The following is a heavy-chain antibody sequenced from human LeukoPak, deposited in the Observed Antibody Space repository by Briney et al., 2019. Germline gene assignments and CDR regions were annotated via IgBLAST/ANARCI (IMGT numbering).Heavy chain of an antibody. J-gene: IGHJ4*02. CDR2: ISSSSSYI. V-gene: IGHV3-21*01. CDR3: ATPGVAARDY. D-gene: IGHD6-6*01. CDR1: GFTLSSYS. Sequence: GGSLRLSCAASGFTLSSYSMNWVRQAPGKGLEWVSSISSSSSYIYYADSVKGRFTISRDNAKNSLYLQMNSLRAEDTAVYYCATPGVAARDYWGQGTLVTVSS.